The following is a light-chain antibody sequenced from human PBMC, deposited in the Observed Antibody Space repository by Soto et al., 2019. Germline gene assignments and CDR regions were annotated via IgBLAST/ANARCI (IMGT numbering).Light chain of an antibody. V-gene: IGKV1-5*03. J-gene: IGKJ1*01. Sequence: DLHMTESRSTLSGSVRDRATITCGASQTISSWLAWYQQKPGKAPKLLIYKASTLKSGVPSRFSGSGSGTEFNLTISSLQTDDFATYYCQHYNSYSEAFGQGTKVDIK. CDR3: QHYNSYSEA. CDR1: QTISSW. CDR2: KAS.